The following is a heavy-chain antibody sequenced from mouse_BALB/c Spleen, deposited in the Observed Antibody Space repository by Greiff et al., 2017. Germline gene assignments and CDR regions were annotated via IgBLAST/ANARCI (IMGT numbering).Heavy chain of an antibody. Sequence: EVQLVESGGGLVQPGGSMKLSCVASGFTFSNYWMNWVRQSPEKGLEWVAEIRLKSNNYATHYAESVKGRFTISRDDSKSSVYLQMNNLRAEDTGIYYCTRRYGSSYRDFDVWGAGTTVTVSS. CDR1: GFTFSNYW. V-gene: IGHV6-6*02. D-gene: IGHD1-1*01. CDR3: TRRYGSSYRDFDV. J-gene: IGHJ1*01. CDR2: IRLKSNNYAT.